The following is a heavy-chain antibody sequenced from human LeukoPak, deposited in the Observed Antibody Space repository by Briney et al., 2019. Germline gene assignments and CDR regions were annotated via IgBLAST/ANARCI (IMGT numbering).Heavy chain of an antibody. V-gene: IGHV3-73*01. J-gene: IGHJ6*03. CDR3: TREGRYSSSWVYYYYMDV. CDR2: IRSKANSYAT. CDR1: GFTFSGSA. Sequence: GGSLRLSCAASGFTFSGSAMHWVRRASGKGLEWVGRIRSKANSYATAYAASVKGRFTISRDDSKNTAYLQMNSLKTEDTAVYYCTREGRYSSSWVYYYYMDVWGKGTTVTVSS. D-gene: IGHD6-13*01.